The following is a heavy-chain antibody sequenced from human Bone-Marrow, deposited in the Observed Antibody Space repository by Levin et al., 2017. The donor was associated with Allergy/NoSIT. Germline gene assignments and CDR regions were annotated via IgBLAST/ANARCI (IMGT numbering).Heavy chain of an antibody. CDR1: GASISSSAHY. V-gene: IGHV4-39*01. D-gene: IGHD7-27*01. J-gene: IGHJ4*02. CDR2: IYDTGTT. CDR3: ARINLHNAYTGGGWIPWDY. Sequence: KTSETLSLVCTVSGASISSSAHYWGWIRQPPGPRLEWIGNIYDTGTTHYNPSLKSRVTISVDTSRNQFSLTLSSVTAADTAVYYCARINLHNAYTGGGWIPWDYWGQGTLATVSS.